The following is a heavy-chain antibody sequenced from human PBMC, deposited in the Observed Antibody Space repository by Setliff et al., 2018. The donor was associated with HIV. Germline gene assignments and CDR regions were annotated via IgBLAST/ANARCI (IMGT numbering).Heavy chain of an antibody. Sequence: RASVKVSCKASGYTFTDFYIHWVRQAPGQGLEWIGRINPKSGVADYLKKFQGRVTMTADTLTNTAHMELIRPRFDDTAVYYCARAHFLVAMTRNWFDPWGQGTQVTVSS. CDR1: GYTFTDFY. CDR2: INPKSGVA. V-gene: IGHV1-2*06. CDR3: ARAHFLVAMTRNWFDP. D-gene: IGHD5-12*01. J-gene: IGHJ5*02.